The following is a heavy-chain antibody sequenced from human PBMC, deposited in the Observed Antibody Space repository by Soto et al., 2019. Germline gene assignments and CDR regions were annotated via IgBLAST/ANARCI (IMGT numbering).Heavy chain of an antibody. CDR1: GGSFSGYY. CDR3: ARGMTTVTTVDY. Sequence: QVQLQQWGAGLLKPSETLSLTCAVYGGSFSGYYWSWIRQPPGKGLEWIGEINHSGSTNYNPYLKSRVTLSVDTSKNQFSLKLSSVTAADTAVYYCARGMTTVTTVDYWGQGTLVTVSS. D-gene: IGHD4-17*01. V-gene: IGHV4-34*01. J-gene: IGHJ4*02. CDR2: INHSGST.